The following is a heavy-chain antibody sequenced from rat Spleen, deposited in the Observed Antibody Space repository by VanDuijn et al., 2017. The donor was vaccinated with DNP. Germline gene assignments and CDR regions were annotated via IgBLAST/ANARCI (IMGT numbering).Heavy chain of an antibody. CDR3: ARPWELGFAY. J-gene: IGHJ3*01. D-gene: IGHD5-1*01. Sequence: EVQLAESGGGLVQPGGSLQLSCTASGFTFSDYYMAWVRQAPTKGLEWVAYISYDGGSTYYGDSVKGRFTISRDNAKSTLYLQMNSLRSEDMATYYCARPWELGFAYWGQGTLVTVSS. CDR1: GFTFSDYY. V-gene: IGHV5-22*01. CDR2: ISYDGGST.